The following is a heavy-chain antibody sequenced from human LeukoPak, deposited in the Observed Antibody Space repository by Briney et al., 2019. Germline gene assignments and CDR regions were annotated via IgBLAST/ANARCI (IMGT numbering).Heavy chain of an antibody. Sequence: ASVKVSCKASGYTFTSYGISWVRQAPGQGLEWMGWISAYNGNTNYAQKLQGRVTMTTDTSTSTAYMELRSLRSDDTAVYYCARTYYYGSSGYLFPTHLDYWGQGTLVTVSS. CDR2: ISAYNGNT. CDR3: ARTYYYGSSGYLFPTHLDY. CDR1: GYTFTSYG. V-gene: IGHV1-18*01. J-gene: IGHJ4*02. D-gene: IGHD3-22*01.